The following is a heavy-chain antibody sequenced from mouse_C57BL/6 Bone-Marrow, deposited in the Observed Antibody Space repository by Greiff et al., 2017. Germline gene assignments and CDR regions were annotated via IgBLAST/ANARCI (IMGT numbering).Heavy chain of an antibody. CDR1: GYTFTSYW. CDR3: ARGGYYGKDY. J-gene: IGHJ2*01. V-gene: IGHV1-61*01. D-gene: IGHD2-1*01. CDR2: IYPSDSET. Sequence: QVQLQQPGAELVRPGSSVKLSCKASGYTFTSYWMDWVKQRPGQGLEWIGNIYPSDSETHYNQKFKDKATLTVDKSSSTAYMQLSSLTSEDSAVYYCARGGYYGKDYWGQGTTLTVSS.